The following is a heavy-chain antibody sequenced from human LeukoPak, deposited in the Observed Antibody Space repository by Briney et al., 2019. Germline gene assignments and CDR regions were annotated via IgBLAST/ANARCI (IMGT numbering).Heavy chain of an antibody. CDR3: ARLGGFFGDYYYYGMDV. CDR1: GYSFTSYC. CDR2: IYPGDSDT. Sequence: GESLQISCQGSGYSFTSYCIGWVRQMPGKGLEWMGIIYPGDSDTRYSPSFQGQVTISADKSISTAYLQWSSLKASDTAMYYCARLGGFFGDYYYYGMDVWGQGTTVTVSS. J-gene: IGHJ6*02. D-gene: IGHD3-3*01. V-gene: IGHV5-51*01.